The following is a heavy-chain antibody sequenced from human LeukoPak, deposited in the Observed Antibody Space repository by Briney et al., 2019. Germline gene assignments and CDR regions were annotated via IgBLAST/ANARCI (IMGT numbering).Heavy chain of an antibody. D-gene: IGHD1-26*01. CDR2: LHVSGNT. Sequence: SETLSLTCAVSGGSIENNHWAWIRLPAGKGLEWIGRLHVSGNTNFNPSLKSRVTISVDTSKNQFSLKMTSMTAADTAAYFCARDPLRSSFDSWGQGILVTVAP. CDR3: ARDPLRSSFDS. V-gene: IGHV4-4*07. J-gene: IGHJ4*02. CDR1: GGSIENNH.